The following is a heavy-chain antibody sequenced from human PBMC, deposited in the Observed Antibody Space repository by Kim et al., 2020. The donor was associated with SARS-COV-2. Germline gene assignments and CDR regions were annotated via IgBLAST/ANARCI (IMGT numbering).Heavy chain of an antibody. J-gene: IGHJ6*02. D-gene: IGHD1-1*01. CDR2: TYYRSKWYN. CDR3: ARDRDHRSGYPYYPLDV. V-gene: IGHV6-1*01. Sequence: SQTLSLTCAISGDSVSSNSAAWNWIRQSPSRGLEWLGRTYYRSKWYNDYAVAVKSRLTNTPDTSRNQFSLQMNSVTPEDTAVYYCARDRDHRSGYPYYPLDVWGQGTTVTVS. CDR1: GDSVSSNSAA.